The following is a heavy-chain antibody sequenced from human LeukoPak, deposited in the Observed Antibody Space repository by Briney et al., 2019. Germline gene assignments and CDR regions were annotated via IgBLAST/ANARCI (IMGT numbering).Heavy chain of an antibody. D-gene: IGHD6-6*01. Sequence: AGGSLRLSCSASGFSFSNYDMNWVRQAPGKGLEWVSYISSGSTTKQYADSVKGRFSISRDNAENSLYLQMNSLRVEDTAVYYCVRTARLSDYWGQGTLVTVSS. CDR2: ISSGSTTK. J-gene: IGHJ4*02. CDR1: GFSFSNYD. CDR3: VRTARLSDY. V-gene: IGHV3-48*01.